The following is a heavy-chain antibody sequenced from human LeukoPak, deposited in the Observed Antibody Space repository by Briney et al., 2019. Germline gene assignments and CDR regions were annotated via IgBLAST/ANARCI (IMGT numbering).Heavy chain of an antibody. CDR1: GGSITSGSYY. CDR2: IYISDST. J-gene: IGHJ4*02. CDR3: ARGRLGDSFDY. Sequence: PSQTLSLTCIDSGGSITSGSYYWNWIRQPAGKGLEWIGRIYISDSTNYNPSLKSRVTISVDTSKNQFSLNLSSVTAADTAVYYCARGRLGDSFDYWGQGILVTVSS. D-gene: IGHD3-16*01. V-gene: IGHV4-61*02.